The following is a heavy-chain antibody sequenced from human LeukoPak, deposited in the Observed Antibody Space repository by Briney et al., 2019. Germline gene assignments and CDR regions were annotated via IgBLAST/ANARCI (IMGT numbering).Heavy chain of an antibody. CDR3: ARVRIYYYDSSGTWTGLPVGMDV. J-gene: IGHJ6*02. CDR1: GGSISSGDYY. CDR2: IYYSGST. V-gene: IGHV4-30-4*01. Sequence: SETLSLTCTVPGGSISSGDYYWSWIRQPPGKGLEWIGYIYYSGSTYYNPSLKSRVTISVDTSKNQFSLKLSSVTAADTAVYYCARVRIYYYDSSGTWTGLPVGMDVWGQGTTVTVSS. D-gene: IGHD3-22*01.